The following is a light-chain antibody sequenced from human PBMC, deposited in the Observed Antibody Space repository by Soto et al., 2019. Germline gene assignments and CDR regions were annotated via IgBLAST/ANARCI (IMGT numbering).Light chain of an antibody. CDR2: GVT. J-gene: IGLJ1*01. V-gene: IGLV2-14*01. CDR1: SSDVGGYNY. CDR3: ISYTSSTTYV. Sequence: QSVLTQPASVSGSPGQSITMSCTGTSSDVGGYNYVSWYQQHPGKAPKLMIYGVTNRPSGVSNRFSGSKSGNTASLTISGLQAEDEADYSCISYTSSTTYVFGTGTKLTVL.